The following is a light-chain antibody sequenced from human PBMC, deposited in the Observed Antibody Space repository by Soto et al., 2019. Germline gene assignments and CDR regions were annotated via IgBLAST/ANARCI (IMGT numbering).Light chain of an antibody. CDR2: GTS. J-gene: IGKJ1*01. V-gene: IGKV3-20*01. Sequence: EIVLTQSPGTLSLSPGERASLSCRASQSMSTSFIAWYQQKPGQSPRVLVYGTSRRATGIPERFSGTGSGTDFTLTISSLEPEGFAVYYCQQYGDSPRTFGQGTKVDI. CDR3: QQYGDSPRT. CDR1: QSMSTSF.